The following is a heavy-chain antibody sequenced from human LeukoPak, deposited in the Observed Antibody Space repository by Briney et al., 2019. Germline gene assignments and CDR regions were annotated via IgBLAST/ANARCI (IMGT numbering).Heavy chain of an antibody. J-gene: IGHJ4*02. Sequence: PGGSLRLSCAASGFTFSSYAMSWVRQAPGEGLVWVSTISGSSGSTYYADSVKGRFTISRDNSKNTLYLQMNSLRAEDTAVYYCAKDRTTGRIMITFGGNYDYWGQGTLVTVSS. D-gene: IGHD3-16*01. CDR3: AKDRTTGRIMITFGGNYDY. V-gene: IGHV3-23*01. CDR2: ISGSSGST. CDR1: GFTFSSYA.